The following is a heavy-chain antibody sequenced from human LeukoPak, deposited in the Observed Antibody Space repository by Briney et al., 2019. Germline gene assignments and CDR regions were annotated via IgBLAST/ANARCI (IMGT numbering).Heavy chain of an antibody. CDR1: GFTFSDYY. CDR2: ISSSGSTI. V-gene: IGHV3-11*01. CDR3: TRFLKPYNWFDP. J-gene: IGHJ5*02. Sequence: PGGSLRLSCAASGFTFSDYYMSWIRQAPGKGLEWVSYISSSGSTIYYADSVKGRFTISRDNAKNSLYLQMNSLRAEDTALYYCTRFLKPYNWFDPWGQGTLVTVSS. D-gene: IGHD3-3*01.